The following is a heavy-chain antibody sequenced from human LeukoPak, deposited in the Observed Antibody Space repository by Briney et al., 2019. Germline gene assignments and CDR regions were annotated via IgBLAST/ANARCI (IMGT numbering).Heavy chain of an antibody. D-gene: IGHD1-1*01. CDR1: GFTFSSFA. CDR2: IGTASDT. Sequence: GGSLRLSCAASGFTFSSFAMHWVRQPTGQGLEWVSTIGTASDTYYPGSVEGRFTLSRDNAKNSLYLQMNSLTAGDTAVYYCARGPPRGKYYYMDVWGKGTTVTVSS. V-gene: IGHV3-13*01. J-gene: IGHJ6*03. CDR3: ARGPPRGKYYYMDV.